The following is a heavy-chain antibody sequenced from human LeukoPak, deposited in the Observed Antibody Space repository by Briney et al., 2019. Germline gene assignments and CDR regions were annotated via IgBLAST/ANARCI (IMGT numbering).Heavy chain of an antibody. V-gene: IGHV1-2*06. CDR2: INPNSGGT. CDR1: GYTFTGYY. J-gene: IGHJ4*02. CDR3: ASAYSSYIYYFDY. Sequence: AAVKVCCKASGYTFTGYYMHWVRQAPGQGLEWMGRINPNSGGTNYAQKFQGRVTITADESTSTAYMELSSLRSEDTAVNYCASAYSSYIYYFDYWGQGTLVTVSS. D-gene: IGHD4-11*01.